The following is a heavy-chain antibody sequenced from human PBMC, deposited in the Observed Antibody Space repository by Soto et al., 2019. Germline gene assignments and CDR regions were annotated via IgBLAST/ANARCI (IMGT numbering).Heavy chain of an antibody. CDR1: GGSIGSGDYY. CDR2: IYHSGST. J-gene: IGHJ6*02. V-gene: IGHV4-30-4*01. D-gene: IGHD2-2*01. CDR3: ARGGYCSSTSCYYYYGMDV. Sequence: SETLSLTCTVSGGSIGSGDYYWSWIRQPPGKGLEWIGYIYHSGSTYYNPSLKSRVTISVDTSKNQFSLKLSSVTAADTAVYYCARGGYCSSTSCYYYYGMDVWGQGTTVT.